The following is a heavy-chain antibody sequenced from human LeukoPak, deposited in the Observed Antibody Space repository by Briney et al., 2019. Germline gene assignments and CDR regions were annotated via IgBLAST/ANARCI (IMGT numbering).Heavy chain of an antibody. D-gene: IGHD1-14*01. Sequence: GGSLRLSCAASGFTSSSYAIHWVRQAPGKGLEWVAFIRYDGSNKYYADSVKGRFTISRDNSKNTVDLQMNSLRAEDTAVYYCAKGGPDGKFYFDSWGQGTLVTVSS. J-gene: IGHJ4*02. CDR2: IRYDGSNK. CDR3: AKGGPDGKFYFDS. V-gene: IGHV3-30*02. CDR1: GFTSSSYA.